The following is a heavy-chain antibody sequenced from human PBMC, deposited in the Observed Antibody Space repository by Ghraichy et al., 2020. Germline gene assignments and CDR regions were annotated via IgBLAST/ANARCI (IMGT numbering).Heavy chain of an antibody. D-gene: IGHD2-2*01. CDR2: ISGSTANT. J-gene: IGHJ4*02. CDR3: AKSTMGYCSSTSCSLFDY. V-gene: IGHV3-23*01. Sequence: GESLNISCAASGFTFSSFAMTWVRQAPGKGLEWVSAISGSTANTYYADSVKGRFTISRDNSKNTLYLQMNSLRAEDTAVYYCAKSTMGYCSSTSCSLFDYWGQGTLVTVSS. CDR1: GFTFSSFA.